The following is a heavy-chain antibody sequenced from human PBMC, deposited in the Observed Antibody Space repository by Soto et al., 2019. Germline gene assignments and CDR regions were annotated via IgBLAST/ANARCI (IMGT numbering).Heavy chain of an antibody. CDR3: ARRRYYYDSSGYYLFDY. CDR1: GFTFSSYA. CDR2: ISGSGGST. D-gene: IGHD3-22*01. V-gene: IGHV3-23*01. J-gene: IGHJ4*02. Sequence: GGSLRLSCAPSGFTFSSYAMSWVRQSPGKGLEWVSAISGSGGSTYYADSVKGRFTISRDNSKNTLYLQMDSLRAEDTAVYYCARRRYYYDSSGYYLFDYWGQGTLVTVSS.